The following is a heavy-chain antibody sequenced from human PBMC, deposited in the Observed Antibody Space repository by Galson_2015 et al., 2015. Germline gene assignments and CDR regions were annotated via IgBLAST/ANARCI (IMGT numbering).Heavy chain of an antibody. CDR1: GGSISSYY. D-gene: IGHD3-10*01. Sequence: ETLSLTCTVSGGSISSYYWSWIRQPPGKGLEWIGYIYYSGSTNYNPSLKSRVTISVDTSKNQFSLKLSSVTAADTAVYYCAREGVLYGSGRVYYYYGMDVWGQGTTVTVSS. CDR2: IYYSGST. V-gene: IGHV4-59*01. CDR3: AREGVLYGSGRVYYYYGMDV. J-gene: IGHJ6*02.